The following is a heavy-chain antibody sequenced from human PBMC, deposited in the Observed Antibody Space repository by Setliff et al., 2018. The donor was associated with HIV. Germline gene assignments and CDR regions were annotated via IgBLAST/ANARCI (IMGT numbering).Heavy chain of an antibody. CDR3: ARGHGVYSGSYLAAYFDY. CDR1: GGSISSSSYY. V-gene: IGHV4-39*07. Sequence: SETLSLTCTVSGGSISSSSYYWGWIRQAPGKGLEWIGEINHSGSTNYKPSLKSRVTISVDMSKNQVSLKVSSVTAADTAVYYCARGHGVYSGSYLAAYFDYWGQGTLVTVSS. D-gene: IGHD1-26*01. CDR2: INHSGST. J-gene: IGHJ4*02.